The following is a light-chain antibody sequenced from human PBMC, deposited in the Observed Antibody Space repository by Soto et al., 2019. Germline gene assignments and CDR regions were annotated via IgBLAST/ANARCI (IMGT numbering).Light chain of an antibody. J-gene: IGKJ1*01. Sequence: EIVLTQSPVTLSLSPGERATLSCRASQTVSSYLAWYQQKPGQAPRLLIYDASNRATGIPARFSGSGSGTDFTLTISRLEPEDFAVYYCQQYGNSPWTFGQGTKV. CDR2: DAS. CDR3: QQYGNSPWT. CDR1: QTVSSY. V-gene: IGKV3-11*01.